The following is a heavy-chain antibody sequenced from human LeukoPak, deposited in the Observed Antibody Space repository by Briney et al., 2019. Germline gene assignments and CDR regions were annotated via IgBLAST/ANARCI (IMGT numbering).Heavy chain of an antibody. V-gene: IGHV4-61*02. D-gene: IGHD3-22*01. CDR1: GGSISSVSYF. J-gene: IGHJ4*02. Sequence: SQTLSLTCTVSGGSISSVSYFWRSIRQPAGKVLEWIGRIYTSGSTNYNPSLNSRVTISVDTSKNQFSLKLSSVTAADTAVYYCARSSGYYLYYFDYWGQGTLVTVSS. CDR3: ARSSGYYLYYFDY. CDR2: IYTSGST.